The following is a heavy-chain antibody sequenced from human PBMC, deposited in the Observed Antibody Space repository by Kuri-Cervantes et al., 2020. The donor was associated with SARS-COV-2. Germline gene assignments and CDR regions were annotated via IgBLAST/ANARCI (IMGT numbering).Heavy chain of an antibody. CDR2: ISSSSSYI. CDR3: ARLGATKGSYYYGVDV. D-gene: IGHD1-26*01. Sequence: ETLSLTCAASGFTFSSYSMNWVRQAPGKGLEWVSSISSSSSYIYYADSVKGRFTISRDNAKNSLYLQMNSLRAEDTAVYYCARLGATKGSYYYGVDVWGQGTTVTVSS. V-gene: IGHV3-21*01. CDR1: GFTFSSYS. J-gene: IGHJ6*02.